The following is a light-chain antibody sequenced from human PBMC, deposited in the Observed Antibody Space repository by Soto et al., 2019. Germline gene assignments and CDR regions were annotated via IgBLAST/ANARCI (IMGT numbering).Light chain of an antibody. CDR3: SSYTSGSTLYV. V-gene: IGLV2-14*01. Sequence: SVLTPPASVSGSPGQSITISCTGTSSDVGGYNFVSWFQQHPGKAPKLMIYDVSNRPSGVSNRFSGSKSGNTASLTISGLQAEDEADYYCSSYTSGSTLYVFGTGTKVTVL. CDR1: SSDVGGYNF. J-gene: IGLJ1*01. CDR2: DVS.